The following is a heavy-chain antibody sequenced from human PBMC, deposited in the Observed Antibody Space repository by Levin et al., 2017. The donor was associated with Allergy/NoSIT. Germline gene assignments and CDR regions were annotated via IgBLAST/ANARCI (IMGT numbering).Heavy chain of an antibody. D-gene: IGHD2-21*02. V-gene: IGHV3-23*01. CDR3: AKATSKYCGSDGYSEN. CDR2: ITGSTGTT. Sequence: AGGSLRLSCEASGFTFRNFAMTWVRQAPGKGLEWVAAITGSTGTTYYADAVRGRFTISRDNARNIVFLQMSSLRANDTALYYCAKATSKYCGSDGYSENWGRGTVVTVSS. J-gene: IGHJ4*02. CDR1: GFTFRNFA.